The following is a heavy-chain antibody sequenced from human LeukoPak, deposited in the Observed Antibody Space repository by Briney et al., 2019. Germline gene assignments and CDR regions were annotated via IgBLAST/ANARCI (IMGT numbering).Heavy chain of an antibody. D-gene: IGHD5-18*01. Sequence: SETLSLTCTVSGGSISSYYWSWIRQPAGKGLEWIGRIYTSGSTNYNPSLKSRVTMSVDTSKNQFSLKLSSVTAADTAVYYCARGGRYSYEGIDWYFDLWGRGTLVTVSS. CDR3: ARGGRYSYEGIDWYFDL. CDR1: GGSISSYY. J-gene: IGHJ2*01. CDR2: IYTSGST. V-gene: IGHV4-4*07.